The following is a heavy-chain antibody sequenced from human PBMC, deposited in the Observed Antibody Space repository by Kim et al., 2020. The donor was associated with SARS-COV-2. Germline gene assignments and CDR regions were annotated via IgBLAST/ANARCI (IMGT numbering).Heavy chain of an antibody. V-gene: IGHV3-23*01. CDR1: VFTFSSYA. CDR3: ATTSARSQLYFRV. D-gene: IGHD5-18*01. J-gene: IGHJ4*02. Sequence: GGSLRLSCEASVFTFSSYAMSWVRQAPGKVLVWVSLIIGSVATTTYADSVKGRFTISRDNSKNTLHLQMNSLRAEDTAVYYCATTSARSQLYFRVWGQGTLVTVSS. CDR2: IIGSVATT.